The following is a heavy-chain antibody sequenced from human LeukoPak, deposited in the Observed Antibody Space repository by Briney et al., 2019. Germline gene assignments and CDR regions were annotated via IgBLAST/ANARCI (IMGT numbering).Heavy chain of an antibody. J-gene: IGHJ4*02. D-gene: IGHD1-7*01. Sequence: ASVKVSCKASGYTLSDHAIHWVRKAPGQGLEWTGVITPRDGTTGFPQKFQGRVTLTTDMSTGTVYMELSSLRSEDTAVYYCARGLRTGTSRAYFDIWGQGTLVTVAS. CDR3: ARGLRTGTSRAYFDI. CDR1: GYTLSDHA. V-gene: IGHV1-46*01. CDR2: ITPRDGTT.